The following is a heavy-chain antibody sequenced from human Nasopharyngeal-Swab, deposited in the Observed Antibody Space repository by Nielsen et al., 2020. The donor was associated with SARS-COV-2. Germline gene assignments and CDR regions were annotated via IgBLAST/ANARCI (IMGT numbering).Heavy chain of an antibody. J-gene: IGHJ6*02. CDR1: GFTFSSYS. CDR3: ARTIAAAGPYGMDV. CDR2: ISSSSSYI. D-gene: IGHD6-13*01. V-gene: IGHV3-21*01. Sequence: GESLKISCAASGFTFSSYSMNWVRRAPGKGLEWVSSISSSSSYIYYADSVKGRFTISRDNAKNSLYLQMNSLRAEDTAVYYCARTIAAAGPYGMDVWGQGTTVTVSS.